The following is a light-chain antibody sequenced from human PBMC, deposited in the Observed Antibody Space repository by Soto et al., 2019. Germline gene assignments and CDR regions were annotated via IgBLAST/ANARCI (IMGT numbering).Light chain of an antibody. Sequence: EIVMTQSPATLSVSPGERATLSCRASQSVSSNLAWYQQKPGQAPRLLIYGASTRATGIPARFSGSGSGTEFTRTISSLQSENFAVYYCQQYNNWSPLTFGGGTKVEMK. CDR3: QQYNNWSPLT. CDR2: GAS. CDR1: QSVSSN. J-gene: IGKJ4*01. V-gene: IGKV3-15*01.